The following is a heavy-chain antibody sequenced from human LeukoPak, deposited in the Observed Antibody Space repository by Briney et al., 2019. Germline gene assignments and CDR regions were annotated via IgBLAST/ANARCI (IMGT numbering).Heavy chain of an antibody. CDR3: ARDHPRPGYDFWSGRPSGLDP. Sequence: SETLSLTCTVSGGSISSYYWSWIRQPPGKGLEWIGYIYYSGSTNYNPSLKSRVTLSVDTSKNQFSLKLSSVTAADTAVYYCARDHPRPGYDFWSGRPSGLDPWGQGTLVTVSS. CDR2: IYYSGST. J-gene: IGHJ5*02. V-gene: IGHV4-59*01. D-gene: IGHD3-3*01. CDR1: GGSISSYY.